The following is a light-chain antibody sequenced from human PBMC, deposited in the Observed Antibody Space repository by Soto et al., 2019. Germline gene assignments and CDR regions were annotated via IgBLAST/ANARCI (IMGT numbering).Light chain of an antibody. CDR1: QGIRND. CDR3: LQDYNYPRT. V-gene: IGKV1-6*01. Sequence: QIPHSPSSLSASVGDRVKITCRLSQGIRNDLGWYQQKPGKAPKRLIYAASSLQSGVPSRFSGSGSGTDFTLTISSLQPEDFATYYCLQDYNYPRTLGQGTKVDIK. J-gene: IGKJ1*01. CDR2: AAS.